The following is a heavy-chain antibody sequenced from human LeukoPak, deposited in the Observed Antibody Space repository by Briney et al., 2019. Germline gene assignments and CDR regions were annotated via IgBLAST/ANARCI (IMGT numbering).Heavy chain of an antibody. D-gene: IGHD1-26*01. CDR2: ISGSGGST. CDR1: GFTFSSYG. V-gene: IGHV3-23*01. Sequence: GRSLRLSCAASGFTFSSYGMSWVRQAPGKGLEWVSAISGSGGSTYYADSVKGRFTISRDNSKNTLYLQMNSLRAEDTAVYYCAKNRQWVYYYMDVWGKGTTVTISS. CDR3: AKNRQWVYYYMDV. J-gene: IGHJ6*03.